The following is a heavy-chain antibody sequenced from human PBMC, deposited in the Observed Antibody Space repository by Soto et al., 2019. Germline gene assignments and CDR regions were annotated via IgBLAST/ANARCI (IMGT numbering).Heavy chain of an antibody. CDR3: AKQFGTGWYYFDH. D-gene: IGHD6-19*01. CDR1: GFIFRDWF. Sequence: GGSLRLSCAASGFIFRDWFMSWIRQAPGKGLEWISYISKDSGRATRYADSVKGRFTISRDNSKNTVYLQMNSLRAEDTAVYYCAKQFGTGWYYFDHWGQGTLVTVSS. J-gene: IGHJ4*02. CDR2: ISKDSGRAT. V-gene: IGHV3-11*04.